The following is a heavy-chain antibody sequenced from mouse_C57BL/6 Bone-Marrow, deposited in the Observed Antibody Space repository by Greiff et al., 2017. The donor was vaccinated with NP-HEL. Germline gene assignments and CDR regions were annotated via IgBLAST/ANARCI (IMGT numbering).Heavy chain of an antibody. Sequence: EVQLQQSGPELVKPGASVKISCKASGYSFTGYYMNWVKQSPEKSLEWIGEINPSTGGTTYNQKFKAKATLTVDKSSSTAYMQLKSLTSEDSAVYYCARSAGGVWGQGTLVTVSA. CDR2: INPSTGGT. J-gene: IGHJ3*01. D-gene: IGHD1-2*01. V-gene: IGHV1-42*01. CDR3: ARSAGGV. CDR1: GYSFTGYY.